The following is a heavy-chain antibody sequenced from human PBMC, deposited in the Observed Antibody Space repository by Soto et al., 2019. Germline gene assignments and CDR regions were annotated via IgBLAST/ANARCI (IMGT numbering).Heavy chain of an antibody. Sequence: QVQLVPPAAEVKKPGSSVKVSCQASGGTFNNFAFTWVRQAPGQGLKWRGGLMPVFHTTNIAQTFQDRITVTADDITTTVYIEMTRLRHDDTAVYYCATATISPISTTLYHYGMDVLGQGTTVTVS. D-gene: IGHD4-17*01. CDR1: GGTFNNFA. J-gene: IGHJ6*02. CDR3: ATATISPISTTLYHYGMDV. V-gene: IGHV1-69*01. CDR2: LMPVFHTT.